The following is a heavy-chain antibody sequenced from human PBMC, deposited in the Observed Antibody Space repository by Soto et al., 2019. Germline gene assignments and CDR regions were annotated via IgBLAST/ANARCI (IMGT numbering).Heavy chain of an antibody. D-gene: IGHD3-10*01. Sequence: GASVKVSCKVSGYTLTELSMHWVRQAPGKGLEWMGGFDPEDGETIYAQKFQGRVTMTEDTSTDTAYMELNSLKADDTAVYYCAKDVPYITVIRGNFDRWGQGTLVTVSS. CDR1: GYTLTELS. V-gene: IGHV1-24*01. CDR2: FDPEDGET. CDR3: AKDVPYITVIRGNFDR. J-gene: IGHJ4*02.